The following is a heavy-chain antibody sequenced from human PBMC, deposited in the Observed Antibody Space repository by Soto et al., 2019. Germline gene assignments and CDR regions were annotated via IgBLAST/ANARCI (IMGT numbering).Heavy chain of an antibody. CDR2: INHSGNT. CDR1: GKSLSGYY. V-gene: IGHV4-34*01. Sequence: QVQLQQWGAGLLKPSETLSLTCAVYGKSLSGYYWSWIRQPPGKALEWIGEINHSGNTNYNPSLKSRVTISVDTSKNQLFLNLSSVTAADTAMYYCARRHVRGRTIAGAAEFWGQGTLVTVSS. CDR3: ARRHVRGRTIAGAAEF. J-gene: IGHJ4*02. D-gene: IGHD1-26*01.